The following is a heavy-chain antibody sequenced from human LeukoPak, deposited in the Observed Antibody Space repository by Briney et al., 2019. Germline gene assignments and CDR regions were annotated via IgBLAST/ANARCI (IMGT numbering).Heavy chain of an antibody. D-gene: IGHD3-10*01. CDR3: ARVRGILRFRGPFDY. CDR2: INHSGST. CDR1: GGSFSGYY. J-gene: IGHJ4*02. V-gene: IGHV4-34*01. Sequence: SETLSLTCSVYGGSFSGYYWSWIRQPPGKGLEWIGEINHSGSTNYNPSLKSRVTISVDTSKNQFSLKLSSVTAADTAVYYCARVRGILRFRGPFDYWGQGTLVTVSS.